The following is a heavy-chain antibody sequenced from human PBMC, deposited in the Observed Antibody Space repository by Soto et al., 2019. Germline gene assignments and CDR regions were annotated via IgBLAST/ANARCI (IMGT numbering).Heavy chain of an antibody. CDR3: ARHYYDSSAYHFVGLDY. V-gene: IGHV4-30-4*01. CDR1: CGSVSSDNYY. Sequence: SETLSLTCTVSCGSVSSDNYYWSWIRQSPGKGLEWIGYIYYSGSTYSNPSLNGRVTISVDTSKNQFSLKLSSVTAADTALYFCARHYYDSSAYHFVGLDYWGQGTLVTVSS. D-gene: IGHD3-22*01. J-gene: IGHJ4*02. CDR2: IYYSGST.